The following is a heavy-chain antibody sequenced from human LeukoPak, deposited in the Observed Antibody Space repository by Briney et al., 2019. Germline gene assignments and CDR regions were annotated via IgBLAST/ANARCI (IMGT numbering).Heavy chain of an antibody. Sequence: PSETLSLTCAVSGYSIRSSNWWGWIRQPPGKGLEWIGSIYYRGSTYYNPSLKSRVAISVDTSKNQFSLKLSSVTAADTAVYYCARDSRSGWGNWFDPWGQGTLVTVSS. D-gene: IGHD6-19*01. V-gene: IGHV4-28*03. CDR2: IYYRGST. CDR1: GYSIRSSNW. J-gene: IGHJ5*02. CDR3: ARDSRSGWGNWFDP.